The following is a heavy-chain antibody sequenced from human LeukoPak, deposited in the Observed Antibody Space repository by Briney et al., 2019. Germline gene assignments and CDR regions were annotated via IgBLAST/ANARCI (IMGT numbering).Heavy chain of an antibody. CDR3: AREYSNYDFDY. V-gene: IGHV1-8*03. CDR2: MNPNSGNT. Sequence: ASVKVSCKASGYTFTSYDINWVLQATGQGLEWMGWMNPNSGNTGYAQKFQGRVTITRNTSISTAYMELSSLRSEDTAVYYCAREYSNYDFDYWGQGTLVTVSS. J-gene: IGHJ4*02. CDR1: GYTFTSYD. D-gene: IGHD4-11*01.